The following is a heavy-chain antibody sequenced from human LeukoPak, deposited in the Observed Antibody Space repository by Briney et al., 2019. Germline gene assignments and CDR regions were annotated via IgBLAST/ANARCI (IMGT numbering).Heavy chain of an antibody. Sequence: SETLSLTCTVSGGSISSSSYYWGWIRQPPGKGLEWIGSIYYSGSTYYNPSLKSRVTMSVDTSKNQFFLNLSSVTAADTAVYYCARDTPNFYGDYGPFDYWGQGTLVTVSS. D-gene: IGHD4-17*01. CDR1: GGSISSSSYY. J-gene: IGHJ4*02. V-gene: IGHV4-39*07. CDR2: IYYSGST. CDR3: ARDTPNFYGDYGPFDY.